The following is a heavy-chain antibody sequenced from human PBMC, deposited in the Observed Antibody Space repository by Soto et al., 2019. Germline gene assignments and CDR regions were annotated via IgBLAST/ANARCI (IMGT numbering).Heavy chain of an antibody. Sequence: EVQLVESGGDLVKPGGPLRLSCAASGFTFITAWMNWVRQAPGKGLEWVGRIKSKNDGGTTDYAAPVKGRFTISRDDSKNTMYLQMNSLRTEDTALYYCAAGLPGHGGGYEFDHWGQGTPVTVSS. J-gene: IGHJ4*01. CDR3: AAGLPGHGGGYEFDH. D-gene: IGHD2-15*01. V-gene: IGHV3-15*07. CDR2: IKSKNDGGTT. CDR1: GFTFITAW.